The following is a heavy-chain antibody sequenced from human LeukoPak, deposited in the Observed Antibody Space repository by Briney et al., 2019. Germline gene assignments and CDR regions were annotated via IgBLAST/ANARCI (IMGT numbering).Heavy chain of an antibody. D-gene: IGHD5-18*01. V-gene: IGHV3-7*01. CDR2: IKQDGSEK. CDR3: AREDTARGYFDY. Sequence: GGSLRLSCAASGFTFSSYWMSWVRQAPGKGLEWVANIKQDGSEKYYVDSVKGRFTISRGNSKNTLYLQMNSLRAEDTAVYYCAREDTARGYFDYWGQGTLVTVSS. CDR1: GFTFSSYW. J-gene: IGHJ4*02.